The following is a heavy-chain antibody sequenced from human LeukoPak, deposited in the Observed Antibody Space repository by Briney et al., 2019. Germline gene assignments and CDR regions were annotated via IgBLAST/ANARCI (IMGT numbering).Heavy chain of an antibody. CDR1: AFTVNSNF. J-gene: IGHJ4*02. D-gene: IGHD6-19*01. V-gene: IGHV3-66*01. CDR3: ARDLPHSSGWIPY. Sequence: PGGSLRLSCADSAFTVNSNFMTWVRQAPGKGLEWVSVIYNGGRIYYADSVKGGFTISRDFSKNTTLYLQMNSLRVEDTAVYYCARDLPHSSGWIPYWGQGTLVTVSS. CDR2: IYNGGRI.